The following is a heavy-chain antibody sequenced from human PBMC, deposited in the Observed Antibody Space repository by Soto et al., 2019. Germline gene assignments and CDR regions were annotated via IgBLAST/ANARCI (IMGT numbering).Heavy chain of an antibody. CDR2: IYYSGST. V-gene: IGHV4-59*01. CDR3: ARERDFDWSIDY. Sequence: QVQLQESGPGLVKPSETLSLTCTVSGGSISSYYWSWIRQPPGQGLEWIGYIYYSGSTNYNPSLNSRLTISLDTSKNQFSLMLSSLTAADTAVYYCARERDFDWSIDYWGQGTLVTVSS. CDR1: GGSISSYY. J-gene: IGHJ4*02. D-gene: IGHD3-9*01.